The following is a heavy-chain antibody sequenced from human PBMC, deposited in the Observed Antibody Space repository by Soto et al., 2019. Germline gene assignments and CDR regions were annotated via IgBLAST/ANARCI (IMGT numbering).Heavy chain of an antibody. CDR1: GFTFTSYG. CDR3: ARGLREVDY. Sequence: GGSLRLSCAASGFTFTSYGMSWVRQAPGKGLEWVANIKQDGSEKYYVDSVKGRFTISRDNAKNSLYLQMNSLRAEETAVYYCARGLREVDYWGQGTLVTVSS. J-gene: IGHJ4*02. CDR2: IKQDGSEK. V-gene: IGHV3-7*01.